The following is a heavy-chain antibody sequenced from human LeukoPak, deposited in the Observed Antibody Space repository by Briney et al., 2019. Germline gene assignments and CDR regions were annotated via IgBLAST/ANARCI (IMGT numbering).Heavy chain of an antibody. V-gene: IGHV3-30*04. CDR1: GFTFSSYA. CDR2: VSYDGSNK. Sequence: GGSLRLSCAASGFTFSSYAMYWVRQAPGRGLEWVAGVSYDGSNKNYAASVKGRFTISRDNSKNTLHLQMSSLRLEDKAVYYCARDPFSYGAPYYFDYWGQGTLVTVSS. CDR3: ARDPFSYGAPYYFDY. J-gene: IGHJ4*02. D-gene: IGHD5-18*01.